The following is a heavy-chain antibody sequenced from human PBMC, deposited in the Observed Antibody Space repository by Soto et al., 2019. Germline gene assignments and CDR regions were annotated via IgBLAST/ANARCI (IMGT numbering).Heavy chain of an antibody. CDR3: AKNDYIWGSYRQTQYYFDY. CDR2: ISGSGGST. CDR1: GFTFSSYA. J-gene: IGHJ4*02. V-gene: IGHV3-23*01. Sequence: EVQLLESGGGLVQPGGSLRLSCAASGFTFSSYAMSWVRQAPGKGLEWVSAISGSGGSTYYADSVKGRFTISRDNSKNTLYLQMNSLRAEDTAVYYCAKNDYIWGSYRQTQYYFDYWGQGTLVTVS. D-gene: IGHD3-16*02.